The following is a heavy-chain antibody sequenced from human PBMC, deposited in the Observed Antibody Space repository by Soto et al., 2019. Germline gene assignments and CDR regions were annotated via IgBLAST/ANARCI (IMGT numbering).Heavy chain of an antibody. D-gene: IGHD3-22*01. Sequence: EVQLLESGGGLVQPGGSLRLSCAASGITISNYPMSWVRQAPGKGLDWVSGISGSGDSTYYADSAKGRFTISKDISKNSLSLQLDNQGVEDTAVYFCVKDDGGYPSTAPHWGQGTLVTVSS. CDR3: VKDDGGYPSTAPH. V-gene: IGHV3-23*01. CDR1: GITISNYP. CDR2: ISGSGDST. J-gene: IGHJ1*01.